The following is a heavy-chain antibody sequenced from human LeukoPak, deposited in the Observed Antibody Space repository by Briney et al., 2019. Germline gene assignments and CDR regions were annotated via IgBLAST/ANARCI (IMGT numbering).Heavy chain of an antibody. CDR3: AKDRYCSSTSCYAWYFDL. Sequence: PGGSLRLSCAASGFTFSSYGMHWVRQAPGKGLEWVAFIRYDGSNKYYADSVKGRFTISRDNSKNTLYLQMNSLRAEDTAVYYCAKDRYCSSTSCYAWYFDLWGRGTLVTVSS. J-gene: IGHJ2*01. CDR1: GFTFSSYG. CDR2: IRYDGSNK. V-gene: IGHV3-30*02. D-gene: IGHD2-2*01.